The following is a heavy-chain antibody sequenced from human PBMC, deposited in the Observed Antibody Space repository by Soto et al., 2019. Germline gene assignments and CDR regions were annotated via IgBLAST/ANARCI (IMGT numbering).Heavy chain of an antibody. D-gene: IGHD1-1*01. J-gene: IGHJ6*02. V-gene: IGHV3-15*07. CDR1: GFTVSDIW. CDR2: SKSKSDGGTT. CDR3: VYNMDV. Sequence: GSLRLSCAASGFTVSDIWMNWVRQAPGKGLESVGRSKSKSDGGTTDYAAPVKGRFTISRDDSKNTLYLQMNSLKSEDTAVYYCVYNMDVWGQGTTVTVSS.